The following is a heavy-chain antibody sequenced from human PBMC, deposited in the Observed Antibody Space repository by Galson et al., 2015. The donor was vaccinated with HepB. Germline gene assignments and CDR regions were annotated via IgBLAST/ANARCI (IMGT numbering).Heavy chain of an antibody. V-gene: IGHV1-69*13. CDR3: VRDNMGRIAAAVPNWVDP. CDR2: IIPTFGIA. D-gene: IGHD6-13*01. J-gene: IGHJ5*02. CDR1: GGTFSSYG. Sequence: SVKVSCKASGGTFSSYGISWVRQAPGQGLEWMGGIIPTFGIANYAQKFQGRVTITADESTSTAYMELSSLRSEDTAVYYCVRDNMGRIAAAVPNWVDPWGQGTLVTVSS.